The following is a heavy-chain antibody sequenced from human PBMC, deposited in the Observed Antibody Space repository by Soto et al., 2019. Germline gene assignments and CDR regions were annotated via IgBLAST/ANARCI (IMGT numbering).Heavy chain of an antibody. Sequence: SKTLSLTCTIFGAAITSSSCYRAWIRKPTGKGLEWIGSIYYSGSTYYNPSLKSRVTISVDTSKNQFSLKLSSVTAADTAVYYCATLEVCGNHVYTLYPWGQGTLVPGS. V-gene: IGHV4-39*01. D-gene: IGHD1-26*01. CDR3: ATLEVCGNHVYTLYP. J-gene: IGHJ5*02. CDR1: GAAITSSSCY. CDR2: IYYSGST.